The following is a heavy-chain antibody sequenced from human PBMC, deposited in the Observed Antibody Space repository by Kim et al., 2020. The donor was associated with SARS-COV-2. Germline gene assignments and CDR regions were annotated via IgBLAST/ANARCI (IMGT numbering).Heavy chain of an antibody. CDR2: ISGSGDST. CDR1: GFTFSFYA. CDR3: AKGRDFHYVDYYYMDV. Sequence: GGSLRLSCAASGFTFSFYAMSWVRQAPGKGLEYVSTISGSGDSTYYADSVKGRFTISRDNHKNTLYLQMNSLRVEDTAVYFCAKGRDFHYVDYYYMDVWGKGTSVTVSS. V-gene: IGHV3-23*01. D-gene: IGHD4-17*01. J-gene: IGHJ6*03.